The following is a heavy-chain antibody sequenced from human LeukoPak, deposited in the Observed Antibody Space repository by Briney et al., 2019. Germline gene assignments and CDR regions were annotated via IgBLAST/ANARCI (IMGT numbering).Heavy chain of an antibody. CDR1: GGTFSTYA. CDR2: ITPIFGSA. D-gene: IGHD4-23*01. Sequence: SVKVSCKASGGTFSTYAITWVRQAPGQGLEWMGEITPIFGSANYAQRFQGRVTITADESTSTVYMELSSLRSDDTALYYCARNSRVASTSGLNYWGQGTLVTVSS. CDR3: ARNSRVASTSGLNY. J-gene: IGHJ4*02. V-gene: IGHV1-69*13.